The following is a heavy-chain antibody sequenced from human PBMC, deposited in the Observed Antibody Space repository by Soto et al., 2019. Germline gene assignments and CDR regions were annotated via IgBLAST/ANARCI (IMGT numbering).Heavy chain of an antibody. D-gene: IGHD6-19*01. CDR2: IYPDDSDT. CDR1: GYSFTDYW. J-gene: IGHJ3*02. CDR3: ARHHKHWLADDAFEI. Sequence: DVQLVQSGAEVKKSGESLKISCKGFGYSFTDYWIGWVRQMPGKGLEWMGIIYPDDSDTRYSPSFQGQVTISADKSISTAYLQWSSLKASDTAMYYCARHHKHWLADDAFEIWGQGTMITVSS. V-gene: IGHV5-51*01.